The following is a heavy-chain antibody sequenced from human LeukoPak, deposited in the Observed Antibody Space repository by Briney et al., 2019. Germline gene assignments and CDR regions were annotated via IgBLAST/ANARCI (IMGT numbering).Heavy chain of an antibody. D-gene: IGHD3-3*01. CDR1: GGSFSGYY. CDR3: ARGILEYYYFDL. J-gene: IGHJ2*01. V-gene: IGHV4-34*01. Sequence: PSETLSLTCAVYGGSFSGYYWSWIRQAPGKGLEWIGEIHYRGATNYKPSLRSRVTISRDTSENQFSLKLSSVTAADTAVYYCARGILEYYYFDLWGRGTLVTVSS. CDR2: IHYRGAT.